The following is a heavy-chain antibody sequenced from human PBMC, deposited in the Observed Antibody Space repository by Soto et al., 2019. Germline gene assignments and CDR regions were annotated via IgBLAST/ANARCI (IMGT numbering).Heavy chain of an antibody. CDR1: GFTFSSYA. Sequence: GGSLRLSCAASGFTFSSYAMSWVRQAPGKGLEWVSAISGSGGSTYYADSVKGRFTISRDNSKNTLYLQMNSLRAEDTAVYYYAKVGGEQLLPNYYYYYYMDVWGKGTTVTVSS. J-gene: IGHJ6*03. CDR3: AKVGGEQLLPNYYYYYYMDV. CDR2: ISGSGGST. D-gene: IGHD6-6*01. V-gene: IGHV3-23*01.